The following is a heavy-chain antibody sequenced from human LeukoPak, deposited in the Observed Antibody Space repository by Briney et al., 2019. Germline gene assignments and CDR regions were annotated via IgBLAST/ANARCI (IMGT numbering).Heavy chain of an antibody. CDR3: ARDRATYYYGMDV. CDR2: ISYDGSNK. J-gene: IGHJ6*02. Sequence: GGSLRLSCAAPGFTFNSYAMHWVRQAPGKGLEWVAVISYDGSNKYYADSVKGRFTISRDNSKNTLYLQMNSLRAEDTAVYYCARDRATYYYGMDVWGQGTTVTVSS. CDR1: GFTFNSYA. V-gene: IGHV3-30*04. D-gene: IGHD3-10*01.